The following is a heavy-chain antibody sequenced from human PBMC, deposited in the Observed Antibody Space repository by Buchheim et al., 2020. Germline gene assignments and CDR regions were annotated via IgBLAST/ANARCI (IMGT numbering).Heavy chain of an antibody. CDR1: GFKFSDFG. V-gene: IGHV3-30*03. Sequence: QVQLVESGGGVVQPGTSLRLACAASGFKFSDFGLQWVRQAPGKGLEWVAVISHDETKRYYAHSVNGRCTISRDNSKNRLYLQVDSLTFDDTAVYYCVTNGCCWGQG. CDR3: VTNGCC. D-gene: IGHD2-2*03. J-gene: IGHJ4*02. CDR2: ISHDETKR.